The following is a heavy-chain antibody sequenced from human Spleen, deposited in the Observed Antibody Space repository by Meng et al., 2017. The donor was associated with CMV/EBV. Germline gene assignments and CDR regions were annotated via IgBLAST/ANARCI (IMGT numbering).Heavy chain of an antibody. CDR3: ARGGDIVVVPTATYYYYGMDV. CDR1: GFTFSSYA. Sequence: GGSLRLSCAASGFTFSSYAMSWVRQAPGMGLEWVATISYDGSNNYYADSVKGRFTISRDNSKNTLYLRMNSLRTEDTAVFFCARGGDIVVVPTATYYYYGMDVWGQGTTVTVSS. V-gene: IGHV3-30-3*01. J-gene: IGHJ6*02. CDR2: ISYDGSNN. D-gene: IGHD2-2*01.